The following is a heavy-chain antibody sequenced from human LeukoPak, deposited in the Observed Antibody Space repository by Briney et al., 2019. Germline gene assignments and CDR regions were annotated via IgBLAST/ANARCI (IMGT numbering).Heavy chain of an antibody. V-gene: IGHV4-31*03. CDR3: AREGNSGSYLNYYFDY. CDR1: VGSISSGGYY. J-gene: IGHJ4*02. CDR2: IYYSGST. Sequence: SQTLSLTCTVSVGSISSGGYYWSWIRQHPGKCLEWIGYIYYSGSTYYNPSLKSRVTILVVTSKNQFFLKLSSVTAADTAVYYCAREGNSGSYLNYYFDYWGQGTLVTVSS. D-gene: IGHD1-26*01.